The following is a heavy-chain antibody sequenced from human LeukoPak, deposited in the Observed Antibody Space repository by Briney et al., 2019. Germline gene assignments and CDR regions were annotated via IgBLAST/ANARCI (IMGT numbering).Heavy chain of an antibody. CDR1: GGSLSSGGYY. CDR2: IYYSGST. CDR3: ARGRLLLSFVTYYDFWSGKLDY. J-gene: IGHJ4*02. Sequence: SQTLSLTCTVSGGSLSSGGYYWSWIRQHPGKGLEWIGYIYYSGSTYYNPSLKSRVTISVDTSKNQFSLKLSSVTAADTAVYYCARGRLLLSFVTYYDFWSGKLDYWGQGTLVTVSS. V-gene: IGHV4-31*03. D-gene: IGHD3-3*01.